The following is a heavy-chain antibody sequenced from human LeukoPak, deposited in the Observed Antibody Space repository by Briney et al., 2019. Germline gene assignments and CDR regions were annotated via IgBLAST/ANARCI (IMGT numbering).Heavy chain of an antibody. D-gene: IGHD3-22*01. CDR2: ISGSGGST. CDR1: GFTFSSYA. V-gene: IGHV3-23*01. Sequence: GGSLRLSCAASGFTFSSYAMSWVRQAPGKGLEWVSAISGSGGSTYYADSVKGRFAISRDNAKNSLYLQMNSLRAEDTAVYYCARDPPYYYDSSGFWGQGTLVTVSS. J-gene: IGHJ4*02. CDR3: ARDPPYYYDSSGF.